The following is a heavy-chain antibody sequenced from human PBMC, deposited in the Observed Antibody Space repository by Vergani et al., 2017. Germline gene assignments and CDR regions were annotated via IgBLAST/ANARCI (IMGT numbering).Heavy chain of an antibody. CDR2: ISSSGSTI. CDR1: GFTFSSYW. CDR3: AYIRSIVVVPAAIRFDY. J-gene: IGHJ4*02. V-gene: IGHV3-48*04. D-gene: IGHD2-2*02. Sequence: EVQLVESGGGLVQPGGSLRLSCAASGFTFSSYWMSWVRQAPGKGLEWVSYISSSGSTIYYADSVKGRFTISRDNAKNSLYLQMNSLRAEDTAVYYCAYIRSIVVVPAAIRFDYWGQGTLVTVSS.